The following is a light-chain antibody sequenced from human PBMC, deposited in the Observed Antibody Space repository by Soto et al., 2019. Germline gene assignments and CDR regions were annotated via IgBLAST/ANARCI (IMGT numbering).Light chain of an antibody. CDR1: SSDVGSYDL. CDR3: CSFVRTNGLL. J-gene: IGLJ2*01. Sequence: QSGLTQPASVSGSPGQSITISCTGTSSDVGSYDLVSWYQHHSGKAPKIIIYEVNKRPSGISDRFSGSKSGNTASLTISGLQAEDEADYFCCSFVRTNGLLFGGGTKVTVL. V-gene: IGLV2-23*02. CDR2: EVN.